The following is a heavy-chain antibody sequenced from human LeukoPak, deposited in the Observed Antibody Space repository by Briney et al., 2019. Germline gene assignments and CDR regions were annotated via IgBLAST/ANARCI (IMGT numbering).Heavy chain of an antibody. CDR2: IYYSGST. J-gene: IGHJ6*03. CDR1: GGSISSSSYY. V-gene: IGHV4-39*07. CDR3: ARDGVCSSTSCYYYYYYMDV. Sequence: SETLSLTCTVSGGSISSSSYYWGWVRQPPGKGLEWIGSIYYSGSTYYNPSLKSRVTISVDTSKNQFSLKLSSVTAADTAVYYCARDGVCSSTSCYYYYYYMDVWGKGTTVTVSS. D-gene: IGHD2-2*01.